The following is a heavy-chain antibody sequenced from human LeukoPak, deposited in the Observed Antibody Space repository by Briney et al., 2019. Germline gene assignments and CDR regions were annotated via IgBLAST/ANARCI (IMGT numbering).Heavy chain of an antibody. CDR3: ARDCSSSSCYADY. CDR2: ISGSGGST. V-gene: IGHV3-23*01. Sequence: GGSLRLSCAASGFTFSSYAMSWVRQAPGKGLEWVSAISGSGGSTYYADSVKGRFTISRDNSKNTLYLQMNSLRAEDTAVYYCARDCSSSSCYADYWGQGTLVTVSS. CDR1: GFTFSSYA. J-gene: IGHJ4*02. D-gene: IGHD2-2*01.